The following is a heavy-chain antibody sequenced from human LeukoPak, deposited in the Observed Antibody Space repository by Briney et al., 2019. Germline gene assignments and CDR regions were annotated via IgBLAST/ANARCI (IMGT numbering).Heavy chain of an antibody. D-gene: IGHD6-6*01. CDR2: IYHSGST. CDR1: GYSISSGYY. Sequence: ETLTLTCTVSGYSISSGYYWGWIRQPPGKGLEWIGSIYHSGSTYYNPSLKSRVTISVDTSKNQFSLKLSSVTAADTAVYYCARGSRIAARRGDFDYWGQGTLVTVSS. V-gene: IGHV4-38-2*02. CDR3: ARGSRIAARRGDFDY. J-gene: IGHJ4*02.